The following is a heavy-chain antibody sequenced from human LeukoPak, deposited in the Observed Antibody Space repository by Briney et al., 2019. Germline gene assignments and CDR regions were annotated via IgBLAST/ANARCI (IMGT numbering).Heavy chain of an antibody. Sequence: AGGSLRLSCAASGFTFSSYAMIWVRQAPGKGLEWVSAISGSGGSTYYADSVKGRFTISRDNAKNSLYLQMNSLRAEDTAVYYCAREVDGDYFDYWGQGTLVTVSS. CDR3: AREVDGDYFDY. V-gene: IGHV3-23*01. CDR1: GFTFSSYA. CDR2: ISGSGGST. D-gene: IGHD4-17*01. J-gene: IGHJ4*02.